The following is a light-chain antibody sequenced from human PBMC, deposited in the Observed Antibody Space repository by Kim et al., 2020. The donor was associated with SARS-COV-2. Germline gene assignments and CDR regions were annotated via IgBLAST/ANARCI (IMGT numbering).Light chain of an antibody. J-gene: IGLJ3*02. CDR2: EVN. V-gene: IGLV2-23*02. CDR1: SSDVGTYNF. CDR3: CSYAVSSTLV. Sequence: HSALTQPVSVSASPGQSITISCSGSSSDVGTYNFVSWYQHHPGKAPKLMIYEVNRRSFGVSNRFSGSKSANTASLTISGLQADDEGDYYCCSYAVSSTLVFGGGTQLTVL.